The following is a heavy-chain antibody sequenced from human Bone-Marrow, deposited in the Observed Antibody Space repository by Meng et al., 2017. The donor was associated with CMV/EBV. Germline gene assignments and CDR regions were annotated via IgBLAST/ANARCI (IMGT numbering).Heavy chain of an antibody. J-gene: IGHJ6*02. V-gene: IGHV1-2*02. D-gene: IGHD4-17*01. CDR3: ENKYYGDDDALRYYCGIDA. CDR2: INPNSGGT. Sequence: ASVKVSCKASGCTFTGYYMHWVRPAPGKGLAWMGWINPNSGGTNYAQKFQGRVTITRDTAISTAYMEMSRLRSNDTAVYYCENKYYGDDDALRYYCGIDAWGQGTTVTVSS. CDR1: GCTFTGYY.